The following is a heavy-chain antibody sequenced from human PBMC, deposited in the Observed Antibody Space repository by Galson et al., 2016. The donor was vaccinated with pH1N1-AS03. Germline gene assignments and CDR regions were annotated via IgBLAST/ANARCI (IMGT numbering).Heavy chain of an antibody. CDR3: ASGGGNYDVLEH. CDR2: ISNYNGNPT. V-gene: IGHV1-18*01. D-gene: IGHD3-3*01. Sequence: SVKVSCKASGNTFYTYGFSWVRQAPGQGLEWVGWISNYNGNPTSYAQKYQDRDFMTTDTSTTTAYMELRSLSSDDTAVYYCASGGGNYDVLEHWGQGTLVIVSS. J-gene: IGHJ1*01. CDR1: GNTFYTYG.